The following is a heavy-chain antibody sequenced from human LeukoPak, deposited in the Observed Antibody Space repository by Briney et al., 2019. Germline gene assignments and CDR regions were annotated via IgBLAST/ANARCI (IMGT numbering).Heavy chain of an antibody. V-gene: IGHV3-21*01. J-gene: IGHJ4*02. D-gene: IGHD6-13*01. Sequence: GGSLRLSCAPSRVTSSSYSMNWVRQAPGKGLEWVSSISSNSSYIYYADSVKGRFTISRDNAKNSLYLQMNSLRAEDTAVYYCARELGIAAAGTLDYWGQGTLVTVSS. CDR1: RVTSSSYS. CDR3: ARELGIAAAGTLDY. CDR2: ISSNSSYI.